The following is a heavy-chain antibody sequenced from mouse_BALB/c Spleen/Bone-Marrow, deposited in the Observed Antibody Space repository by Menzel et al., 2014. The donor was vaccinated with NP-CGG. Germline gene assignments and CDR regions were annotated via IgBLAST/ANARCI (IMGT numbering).Heavy chain of an antibody. J-gene: IGHJ2*01. CDR3: ARDLDY. CDR1: GYTFADYA. V-gene: IGHV1S137*01. Sequence: QVQLQQSGAELVRPGVSVKISCKGSGYTFADYAVHWVKQSHAKSLEWIGVISTYYGDATYNQKFKGKATMTVDKSSSTAYMELARLTSEDSAIYYCARDLDYWGQGTTLTVSS. CDR2: ISTYYGDA.